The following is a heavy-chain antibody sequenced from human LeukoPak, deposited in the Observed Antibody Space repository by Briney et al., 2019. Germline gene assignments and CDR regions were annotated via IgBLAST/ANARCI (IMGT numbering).Heavy chain of an antibody. CDR3: ATCDCYYGMDV. Sequence: PGGSLSLSCAASGFTFSSYWMSWVRQAPGKGLEWVANIKHDGSENYYVDSVKGRFTISRDNAKNSLYLQMNSLRAEDTAVYCCATCDCYYGMDVWGQGTTVTVSS. V-gene: IGHV3-7*01. J-gene: IGHJ6*02. CDR1: GFTFSSYW. CDR2: IKHDGSEN.